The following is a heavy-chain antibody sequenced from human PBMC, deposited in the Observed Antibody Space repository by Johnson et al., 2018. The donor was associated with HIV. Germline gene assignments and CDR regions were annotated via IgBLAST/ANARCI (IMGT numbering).Heavy chain of an antibody. CDR1: GFTFSSYA. J-gene: IGHJ3*02. V-gene: IGHV3-30-3*01. Sequence: QVQLVESGGGLVQPGGSLRLSCAASGFTFSSYAMHWVRQAPGKGLEWVAVISYDGSNKYYADSVKGRFTISRDNSKNTLYLQMNSLRAEDTAVYYCARDEPIVVVVAAIGDAFDIWGQGTMVTVSS. CDR2: ISYDGSNK. D-gene: IGHD2-15*01. CDR3: ARDEPIVVVVAAIGDAFDI.